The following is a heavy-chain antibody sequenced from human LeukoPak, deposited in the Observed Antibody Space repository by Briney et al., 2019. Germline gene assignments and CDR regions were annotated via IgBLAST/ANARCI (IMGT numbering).Heavy chain of an antibody. CDR2: INHSGST. CDR3: ARGLGYSYGTLYWDY. Sequence: NSSETLSLTCAVYSGSFSGYYWSWLRQPPGKGLEWIGEINHSGSTNYNPSLKSRVTISVDTSKNQFSLKLSSVTAADTAVYYCARGLGYSYGTLYWDYWGQGTLVTVSS. J-gene: IGHJ4*02. D-gene: IGHD5-18*01. CDR1: SGSFSGYY. V-gene: IGHV4-34*01.